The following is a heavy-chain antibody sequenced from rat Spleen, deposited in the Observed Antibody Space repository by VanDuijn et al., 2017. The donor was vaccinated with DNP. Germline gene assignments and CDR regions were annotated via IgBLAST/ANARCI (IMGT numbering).Heavy chain of an antibody. J-gene: IGHJ3*01. D-gene: IGHD1-7*01. CDR1: GFTFSDYY. CDR3: ATSSYFGYDYGFAY. Sequence: EVQLVESGGGLVQPGRSLKLSCAASGFTFSDYYMAWVRQAPTKGLEWVAAISYDGGRTYYRDSVRGRFTISRDYARSTLYLQMDSLRSEDTATYYCATSSYFGYDYGFAYWGQGTLVTVSS. V-gene: IGHV5-20*01. CDR2: ISYDGGRT.